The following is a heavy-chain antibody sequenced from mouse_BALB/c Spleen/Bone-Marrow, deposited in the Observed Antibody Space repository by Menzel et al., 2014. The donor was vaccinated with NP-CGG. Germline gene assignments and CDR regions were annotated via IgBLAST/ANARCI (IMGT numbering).Heavy chain of an antibody. V-gene: IGHV14-3*02. CDR2: IDPANGNT. Sequence: EVKLMESGAELVKPGASVKLSCTASGFNIKDTYMHWVKQRPEQRLEWIGRIDPANGNTKYDPKFQGKATITADTSSNTAYLQLSSLTSEDTAVYYCARYRLGTYFDYWGQGTTLTVSS. CDR1: GFNIKDTY. CDR3: ARYRLGTYFDY. J-gene: IGHJ2*01. D-gene: IGHD2-14*01.